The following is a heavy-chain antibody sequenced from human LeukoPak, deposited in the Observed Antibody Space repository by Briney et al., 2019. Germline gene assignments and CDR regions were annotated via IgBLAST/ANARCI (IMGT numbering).Heavy chain of an antibody. CDR1: GGSIGSGDYY. D-gene: IGHD6-19*01. V-gene: IGHV4-30-4*01. CDR2: IYYSGST. J-gene: IGHJ4*02. CDR3: ARSPSPYSSGWYFDY. Sequence: SETLSLTCTVSGGSIGSGDYYWSWIRQPPGKGLEWIGYIYYSGSTYYNPSLKSRVTISVDTSKNQFSLQLNSVTPEDTAVYYCARSPSPYSSGWYFDYWGQGTLVTASS.